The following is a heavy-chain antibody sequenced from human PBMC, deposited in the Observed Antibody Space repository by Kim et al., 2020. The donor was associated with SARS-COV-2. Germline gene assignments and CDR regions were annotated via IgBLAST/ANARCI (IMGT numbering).Heavy chain of an antibody. D-gene: IGHD1-26*01. CDR3: ARDPRIVAHYGMDV. CDR2: IIPIFGTA. J-gene: IGHJ6*02. CDR1: GGTFSSYA. Sequence: SVKVSCKASGGTFSSYAISWVRQAPGQGLEWMGGIIPIFGTANYAQKFQGRVTITADESTSTAYMELSSLRSEETAVYYCARDPRIVAHYGMDVWGQGTTVTVSS. V-gene: IGHV1-69*13.